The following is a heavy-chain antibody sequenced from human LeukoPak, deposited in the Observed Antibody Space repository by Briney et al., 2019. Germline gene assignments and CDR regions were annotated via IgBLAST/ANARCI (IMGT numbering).Heavy chain of an antibody. D-gene: IGHD1-26*01. Sequence: GGSLRLSCAASGFTFTSYSMNWVHQAPGKGLEWVSTISGGGGSTYYADSVKGRFTISRDNSKNTLYLQVNSLRAEDTAVYYCAKGGKWDVTPFDYWGQGTLVTVSS. CDR3: AKGGKWDVTPFDY. J-gene: IGHJ4*02. CDR1: GFTFTSYS. V-gene: IGHV3-23*01. CDR2: ISGGGGST.